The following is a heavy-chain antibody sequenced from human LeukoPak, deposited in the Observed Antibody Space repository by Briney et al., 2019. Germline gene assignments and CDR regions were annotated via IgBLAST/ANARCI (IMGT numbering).Heavy chain of an antibody. V-gene: IGHV3-23*01. CDR3: VRRGDASSGWGDHDY. CDR1: GFTFNRNA. CDR2: IGGSGDKT. Sequence: GGSLRLSCAASGFTFNRNAISWVRQAPGKGLEWVSTIGGSGDKTFCADSVKGRFTISRDNSKNMLHLQMSSLTGEDTALYYCVRRGDASSGWGDHDYWGQGALVTVSS. D-gene: IGHD6-19*01. J-gene: IGHJ4*02.